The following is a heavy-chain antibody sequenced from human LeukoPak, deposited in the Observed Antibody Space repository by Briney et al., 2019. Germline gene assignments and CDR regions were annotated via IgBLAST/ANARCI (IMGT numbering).Heavy chain of an antibody. Sequence: GASVKVSCEASGYTFTSYDINWVRQATGQGLEWMGWMNPNSGNTGYAQKFQGRVTMTRNTSISTAYMELSSLRSEDTAVYYCASSPRTNYYDSSGYSYWGQGTLVTVSS. V-gene: IGHV1-8*01. CDR2: MNPNSGNT. J-gene: IGHJ4*02. CDR1: GYTFTSYD. D-gene: IGHD3-22*01. CDR3: ASSPRTNYYDSSGYSY.